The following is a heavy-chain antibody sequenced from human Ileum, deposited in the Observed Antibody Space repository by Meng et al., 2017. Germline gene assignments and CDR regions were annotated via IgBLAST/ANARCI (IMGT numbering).Heavy chain of an antibody. J-gene: IGHJ4*02. Sequence: QVQLQESGPGLVKPSETLSLTCTVSGGSISSYSWSWIRQPPGKGLEWIGYIYYNGSTNYNPSLKSRLTMSVDTSKNQFSLKLSSVTAADTAVYYCARREYDSRGYYFDYWGQGTLVTVSS. CDR1: GGSISSYS. D-gene: IGHD3-22*01. V-gene: IGHV4-59*08. CDR2: IYYNGST. CDR3: ARREYDSRGYYFDY.